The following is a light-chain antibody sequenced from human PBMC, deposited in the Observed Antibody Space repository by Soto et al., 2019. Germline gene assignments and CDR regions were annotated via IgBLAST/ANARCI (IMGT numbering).Light chain of an antibody. CDR1: QGVGSF. CDR3: QQSYSTPQLT. Sequence: DIQLTQSPSFLSASIGDRVAVTCRASQGVGSFLAWYQQKPGKAPKLLIYAASSLQSGVPSRFSGSGSGTDFTLTISSLQPEDFATYYCQQSYSTPQLTFGGGTKVEIK. CDR2: AAS. V-gene: IGKV1-39*01. J-gene: IGKJ4*01.